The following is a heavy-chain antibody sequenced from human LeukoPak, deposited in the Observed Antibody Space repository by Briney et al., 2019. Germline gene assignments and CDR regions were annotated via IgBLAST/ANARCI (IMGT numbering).Heavy chain of an antibody. J-gene: IGHJ4*02. D-gene: IGHD3-22*01. V-gene: IGHV3-53*01. CDR3: ARGGYYDSSGYFDY. CDR2: IYSGGST. Sequence: GGSLRLSCTASGFTVSSNYMTWVRQAPGKGLEWVSVIYSGGSTYYADSVKGRFTISRDNSKNRLYLQMNSLRAEDTAVYYCARGGYYDSSGYFDYWGQGTLVTVSS. CDR1: GFTVSSNY.